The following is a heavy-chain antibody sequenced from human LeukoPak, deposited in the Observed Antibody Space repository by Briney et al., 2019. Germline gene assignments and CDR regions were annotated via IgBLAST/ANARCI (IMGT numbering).Heavy chain of an antibody. V-gene: IGHV4-61*08. CDR3: AREGVPWLAYWYFDL. CDR1: AGSITNSDYY. D-gene: IGHD6-19*01. Sequence: TSETLSLTCIVSAGSITNSDYYWDWIRQSPGKGLEWIGYIYYSGSTNYNPSLKSRVTISVDTSKNQFSLKLSSVTAADTAVYYCAREGVPWLAYWYFDLWGRGTLVTVSS. CDR2: IYYSGST. J-gene: IGHJ2*01.